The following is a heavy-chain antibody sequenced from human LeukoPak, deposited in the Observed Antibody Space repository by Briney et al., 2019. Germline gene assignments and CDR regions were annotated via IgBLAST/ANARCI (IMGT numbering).Heavy chain of an antibody. D-gene: IGHD6-13*01. J-gene: IGHJ2*01. V-gene: IGHV3-30*04. CDR1: GFTFSSYA. CDR2: ISYDGSHK. Sequence: GRSLRLSCAASGFTFSSYAIHWVRQAPDKGLEWVAVISYDGSHKIYADSVKGRFTVSRDNSKSTLYLQMNSLRGEDTAVYYCAREGLSSSWDNWYFDLWGRGTLVTVSS. CDR3: AREGLSSSWDNWYFDL.